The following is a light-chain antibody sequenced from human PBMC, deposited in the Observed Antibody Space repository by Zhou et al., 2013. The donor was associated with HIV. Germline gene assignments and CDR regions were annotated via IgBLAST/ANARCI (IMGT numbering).Light chain of an antibody. Sequence: DIQMTQFPSSLSASVRDRVTITCRANQTAGSYLNWYQHKPGEVPKLLIYAASSLQSGVPSRFRGSGSGTEFTLTISSLQPEDFATYYCQQSYSAPPTFGQGTRLEI. CDR2: AAS. CDR3: QQSYSAPPT. J-gene: IGKJ5*01. V-gene: IGKV1-39*01. CDR1: QTAGSY.